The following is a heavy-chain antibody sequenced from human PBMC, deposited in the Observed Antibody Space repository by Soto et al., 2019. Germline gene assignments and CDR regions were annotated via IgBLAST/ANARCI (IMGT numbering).Heavy chain of an antibody. J-gene: IGHJ4*02. CDR2: IKQDGSEQ. V-gene: IGHV3-7*01. D-gene: IGHD5-18*01. CDR1: GFTFRSYC. Sequence: EVQLVESGGNLVQPGGSLRLSCAASGFTFRSYCISWVRQTPGKGLEWLANIKQDGSEQYYVDSVKGRFTISRDNAKNSMYLQKNSLRVEDTGVYYCACQDSAMVQTAGYWGQGTLVTVAS. CDR3: ACQDSAMVQTAGY.